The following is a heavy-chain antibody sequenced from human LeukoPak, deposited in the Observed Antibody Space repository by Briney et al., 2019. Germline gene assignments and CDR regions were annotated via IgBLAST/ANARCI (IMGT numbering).Heavy chain of an antibody. CDR1: GGSISSGDYY. V-gene: IGHV4-30-4*08. CDR3: ARGDIVVVPAANGFDP. CDR2: IYYSGST. Sequence: SETLSLTCTVSGGSISSGDYYWSWIRQPPGKGLEWIGYIYYSGSTYYNPSLKSRVTISVDTSKNQFSLKLSSVTAADTAVYYCARGDIVVVPAANGFDPWGQGTLVTVSP. J-gene: IGHJ5*02. D-gene: IGHD2-2*01.